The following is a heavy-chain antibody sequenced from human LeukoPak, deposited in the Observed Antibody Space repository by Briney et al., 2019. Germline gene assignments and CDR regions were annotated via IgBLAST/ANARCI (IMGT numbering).Heavy chain of an antibody. J-gene: IGHJ6*03. V-gene: IGHV4-59*12. CDR2: IYYSGST. D-gene: IGHD2-2*01. CDR1: GGSISSYF. Sequence: SETLSLTCTVSGGSISSYFWSWIRQPPGKGLEWIGYIYYSGSTNYNPSLKSRVTISVDTSKNQFSLKLSSVTAADTAVYYCAREECSSTSCHIYRYYYYYMDVWGKGTTVTVSS. CDR3: AREECSSTSCHIYRYYYYYMDV.